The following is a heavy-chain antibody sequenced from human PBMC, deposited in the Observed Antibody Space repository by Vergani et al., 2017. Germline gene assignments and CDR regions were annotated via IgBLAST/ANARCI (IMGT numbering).Heavy chain of an antibody. CDR2: IYSGGSST. D-gene: IGHD6-6*01. Sequence: EVQLLESGGGLVQPGGSLRLSCAASGFTFSSYAMSWVSQAPGKGVEWVSVIYSGGSSTYYADSVKGRFTISRDNSKNTLYLQMNSLRAEDTAVYYCARDRGSSSLYYYYGMDVWGQGTTVTVSS. CDR1: GFTFSSYA. V-gene: IGHV3-23*03. CDR3: ARDRGSSSLYYYYGMDV. J-gene: IGHJ6*02.